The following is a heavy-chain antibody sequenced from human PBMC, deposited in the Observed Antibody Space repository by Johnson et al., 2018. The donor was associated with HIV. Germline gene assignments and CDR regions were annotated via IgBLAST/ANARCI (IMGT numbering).Heavy chain of an antibody. CDR2: IYKGGFV. D-gene: IGHD3-16*01. CDR3: ARDRWGLKDAFDI. J-gene: IGHJ3*02. Sequence: VQLVESGGGLVQPGGSLRLSCAASGITVSTKYMTWVRQAPGKGLECVSVIYKGGFVHYADSVKGRFTISRDNAKNSLYLQMNSLRAEDTAVYYCARDRWGLKDAFDIWGQGTMVTVSS. CDR1: GITVSTKY. V-gene: IGHV3-66*01.